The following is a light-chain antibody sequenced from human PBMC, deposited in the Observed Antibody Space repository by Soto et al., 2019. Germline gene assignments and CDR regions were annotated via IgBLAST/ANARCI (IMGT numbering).Light chain of an antibody. CDR2: DVN. CDR3: NSYAGTKNLV. V-gene: IGLV2-8*01. CDR1: SSDVGGHNY. Sequence: QSALTQPPSASGSPGQSVTISCTGTSSDVGGHNYVSWYQQHPGKAPKLIIYDVNKRPSGVPGRFSGSKSGNTASLTVSGLQAEDEADYYCNSYAGTKNLVFGGGTKVTVL. J-gene: IGLJ2*01.